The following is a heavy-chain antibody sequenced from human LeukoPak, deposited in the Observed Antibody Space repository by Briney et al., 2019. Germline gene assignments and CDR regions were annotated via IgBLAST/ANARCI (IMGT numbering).Heavy chain of an antibody. J-gene: IGHJ4*02. V-gene: IGHV3-23*01. CDR3: VKSDRGAFAWLLYYFDY. D-gene: IGHD3-9*01. CDR1: GFSFTTYS. CDR2: VTASGGST. Sequence: PGGSLRLSCAASGFSFTTYSMSWVRQAPGKGLEWVSSDVTASGGSTYYADSVKGRFTISRDNSKNALYLQMNSLRAEDTAIYYCVKSDRGAFAWLLYYFDYWGQGTLVTVSS.